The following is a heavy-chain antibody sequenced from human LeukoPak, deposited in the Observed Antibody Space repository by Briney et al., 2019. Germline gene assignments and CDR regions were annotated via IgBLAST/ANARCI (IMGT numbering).Heavy chain of an antibody. CDR2: ISSGSKYI. CDR3: ARALSYSYGSMDF. J-gene: IGHJ4*02. Sequence: GGCLRLSCAASGFTFSSYSMNWVRQAPGKGLEWVSPISSGSKYIYNADSVKGRFTISRDNAKNSLYLQMNSLRVEDTAVYYCARALSYSYGSMDFWGQGTLVIVSS. D-gene: IGHD5-18*01. V-gene: IGHV3-21*01. CDR1: GFTFSSYS.